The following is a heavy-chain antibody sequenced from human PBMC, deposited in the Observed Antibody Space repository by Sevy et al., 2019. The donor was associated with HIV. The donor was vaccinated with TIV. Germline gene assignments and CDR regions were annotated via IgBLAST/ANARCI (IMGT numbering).Heavy chain of an antibody. V-gene: IGHV3-33*01. Sequence: GGSLRLSCAASGFTFSSYGMQWVRQAPGKGLEWVAVIWYDGSNKYYADSVKGRFTISRDNSKNTLYLQMNSLRAEDTAVYYCARDTFSSGYTDAFDIWGQGTMVTVSS. J-gene: IGHJ3*02. CDR1: GFTFSSYG. CDR3: ARDTFSSGYTDAFDI. CDR2: IWYDGSNK. D-gene: IGHD3-22*01.